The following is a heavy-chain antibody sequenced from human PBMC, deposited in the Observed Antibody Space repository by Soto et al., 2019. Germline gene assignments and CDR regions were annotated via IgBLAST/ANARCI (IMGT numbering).Heavy chain of an antibody. V-gene: IGHV4-28*01. J-gene: IGHJ4*02. D-gene: IGHD1-26*01. CDR2: IYYSGTT. CDR3: ARREIQGPIDY. CDR1: GYSISSRNW. Sequence: SSETLCLTCAVSGYSISSRNWRGCIRQPPGKGLEWIGYIYYSGTTYYNPSLKSRVTMSVDTSKNQFSLKLTSVTAVDTAVYYCARREIQGPIDYWGQGTLVTVSS.